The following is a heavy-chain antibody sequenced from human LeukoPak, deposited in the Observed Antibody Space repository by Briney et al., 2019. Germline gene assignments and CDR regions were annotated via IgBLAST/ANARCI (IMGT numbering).Heavy chain of an antibody. V-gene: IGHV4-61*02. J-gene: IGHJ4*02. CDR2: ISTIGST. D-gene: IGHD6-13*01. CDR1: SGSISSSNYY. Sequence: KPSETLSLTCTVSSGSISSSNYYWSWIRQPAGKGLEWIGRISTIGSTNYNPSLNSRVTISIDTSKNQFSLKLSSVTAADTAVYYCARGQRARRTYSSSWPFDYWGQGTLVTVSS. CDR3: ARGQRARRTYSSSWPFDY.